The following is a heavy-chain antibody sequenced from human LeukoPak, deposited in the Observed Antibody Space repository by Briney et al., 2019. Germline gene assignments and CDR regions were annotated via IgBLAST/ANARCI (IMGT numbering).Heavy chain of an antibody. D-gene: IGHD2/OR15-2a*01. Sequence: ASVKVSCKASGYTFTSYAISWVRQAPGQGLEWMGRIIPILGIANYAQKFQGRVTITADKSTSTAYMELSSLRSEDTAVYYCARNFYLDRREDYYGMDVWGQGTTVTVSS. CDR3: ARNFYLDRREDYYGMDV. CDR1: GYTFTSYA. J-gene: IGHJ6*02. V-gene: IGHV1-69*04. CDR2: IIPILGIA.